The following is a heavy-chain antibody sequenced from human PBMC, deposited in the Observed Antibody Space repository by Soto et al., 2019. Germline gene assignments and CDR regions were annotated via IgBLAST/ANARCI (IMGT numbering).Heavy chain of an antibody. V-gene: IGHV4-61*03. Sequence: SETLSLTCGVSGASVSGGSYFWSWIRQPPGKGLEWIGYIYYSGSTEYNPSLKSRVTISLDRSKNHLSLNLSSVTAADTAVYYCARLHSGSYSYYIAVYWFDPWGQGTLVTVSS. CDR2: IYYSGST. D-gene: IGHD3-10*01. CDR3: ARLHSGSYSYYIAVYWFDP. J-gene: IGHJ5*02. CDR1: GASVSGGSYF.